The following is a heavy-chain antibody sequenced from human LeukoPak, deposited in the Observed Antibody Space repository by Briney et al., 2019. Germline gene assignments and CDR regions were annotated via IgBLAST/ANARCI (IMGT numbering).Heavy chain of an antibody. V-gene: IGHV3-23*01. CDR1: GFTFRSHA. CDR3: ASLLVAGVASVDY. CDR2: IYENGGTT. J-gene: IGHJ4*02. D-gene: IGHD6-19*01. Sequence: PGGSLRLSCVGSGFTFRSHAMSWVRQAPEKGLEFVSGIYENGGTTYYADSVKGRFSISRDNSKNTLYLQMDSLRGEDTAVYYCASLLVAGVASVDYWGQGILVTVSS.